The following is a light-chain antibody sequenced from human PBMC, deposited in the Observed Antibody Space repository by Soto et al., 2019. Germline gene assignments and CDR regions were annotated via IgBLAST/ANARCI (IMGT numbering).Light chain of an antibody. J-gene: IGKJ3*01. CDR3: QQRRNLFT. Sequence: EIVLTQSPATLSLSPGERATLSCRASQSVSSYLAWYQQKPGQAPRLLIYDASNRASGIPARFSGSGSGTDFTLTISSLEPEDIAVSYCQQRRNLFTFGPVTKVDIK. V-gene: IGKV3-11*01. CDR1: QSVSSY. CDR2: DAS.